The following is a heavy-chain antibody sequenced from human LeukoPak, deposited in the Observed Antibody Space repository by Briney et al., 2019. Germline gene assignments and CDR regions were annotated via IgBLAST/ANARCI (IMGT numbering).Heavy chain of an antibody. D-gene: IGHD3-10*01. CDR3: TRGREGNYGLFDS. CDR1: GFSFNSYW. CDR2: ISNDGRST. V-gene: IGHV3-74*01. J-gene: IGHJ4*02. Sequence: PGGSLRLSGAASGFSFNSYWMHWVRQAPGSGLVWVSRISNDGRSTSFADSVKGRFTISRDNAKNTLYLQMNSLSAEDTAVYYCTRGREGNYGLFDSWGQGTLSPSPQ.